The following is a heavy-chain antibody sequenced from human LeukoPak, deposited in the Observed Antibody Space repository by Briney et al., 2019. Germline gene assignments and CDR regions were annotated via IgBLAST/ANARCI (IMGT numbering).Heavy chain of an antibody. V-gene: IGHV1-46*01. CDR3: ARGWWDYGGNSGDAFDI. D-gene: IGHD4-23*01. CDR2: INPSGGST. Sequence: ASVKVSCKASGYTFTSYYMHWVRQAPGQGLEWMGIINPSGGSTSYAQKFQGRVTMTRDMSTSTVYMELSSLRSEDTAVYYCARGWWDYGGNSGDAFDIWGQGTMVTVSS. CDR1: GYTFTSYY. J-gene: IGHJ3*02.